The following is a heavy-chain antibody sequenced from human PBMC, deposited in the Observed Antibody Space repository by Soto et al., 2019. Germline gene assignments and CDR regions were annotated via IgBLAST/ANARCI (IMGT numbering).Heavy chain of an antibody. CDR2: IIPILGVP. V-gene: IGHV1-69*08. CDR3: ARDLRCRDYYCMAV. CDR1: GRTFGSDT. D-gene: IGHD3-10*01. Sequence: QVQLAQSGAEVKKPGSSVRVSCKASGRTFGSDTFSWVRQAPGQGLEWMGRIIPILGVPTYAHKFQGRVTITADKSTSTADMELSSLRSDDTAVYDCARDLRCRDYYCMAVWGKGTTVTVS. J-gene: IGHJ6*03.